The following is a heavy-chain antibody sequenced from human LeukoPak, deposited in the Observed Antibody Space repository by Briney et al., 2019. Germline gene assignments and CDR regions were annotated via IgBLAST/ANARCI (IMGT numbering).Heavy chain of an antibody. D-gene: IGHD6-19*01. Sequence: SETLSLTCTVSGGSISSYYWSWIRQPPGKGLEWIGYIYHSGSTNYNPSLKSRVTISVDTSKNQFSLKLSSVTAADTAVYYCAEHSSGWYEPWFDPWGQGTLVTVSS. V-gene: IGHV4-59*08. J-gene: IGHJ5*02. CDR3: AEHSSGWYEPWFDP. CDR2: IYHSGST. CDR1: GGSISSYY.